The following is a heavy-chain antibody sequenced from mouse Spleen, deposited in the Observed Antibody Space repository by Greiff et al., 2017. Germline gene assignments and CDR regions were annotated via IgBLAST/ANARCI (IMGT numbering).Heavy chain of an antibody. CDR1: GYAFSSYW. CDR3: ARWGSRGAMDY. V-gene: IGHV1-80*01. D-gene: IGHD1-1*01. CDR2: IYPGDGDT. J-gene: IGHJ4*01. Sequence: QVQLQQSGAELVKPGASVKISCKASGYAFSSYWMNWVKQRPGKGLEWIGQIYPGDGDTNYNGKFKGKATLTADKSSSTAYMQLSSLTSEDSAVYFCARWGSRGAMDYWGQGTSVTVSS.